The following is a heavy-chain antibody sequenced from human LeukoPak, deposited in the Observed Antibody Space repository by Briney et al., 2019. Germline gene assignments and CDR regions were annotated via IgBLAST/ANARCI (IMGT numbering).Heavy chain of an antibody. Sequence: ASVKLSCKVSGYTLTELSMHWVRQAPGKGLELMGGFDPEDGETIYAQKFQGRVTITEDTSTDTAYMELSSLRSEDTAVYYCATALFFQVDTAMATVPYFDYWGQGTLVTVSS. V-gene: IGHV1-24*01. D-gene: IGHD5-18*01. CDR2: FDPEDGET. CDR3: ATALFFQVDTAMATVPYFDY. J-gene: IGHJ4*02. CDR1: GYTLTELS.